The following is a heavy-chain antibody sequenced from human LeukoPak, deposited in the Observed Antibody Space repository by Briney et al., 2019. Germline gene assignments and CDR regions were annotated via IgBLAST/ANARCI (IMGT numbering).Heavy chain of an antibody. J-gene: IGHJ4*02. Sequence: GGSLRLSCAASGFTFSSYGMHWVRQAPGKGLEWVAVISYDGSNKYYADSVKGRFTISRDNSKNTLYLQMNSLRAEDTAVYYCARYYGGSGFDYWGQGTLVTVSS. D-gene: IGHD4-23*01. CDR1: GFTFSSYG. CDR3: ARYYGGSGFDY. CDR2: ISYDGSNK. V-gene: IGHV3-30*19.